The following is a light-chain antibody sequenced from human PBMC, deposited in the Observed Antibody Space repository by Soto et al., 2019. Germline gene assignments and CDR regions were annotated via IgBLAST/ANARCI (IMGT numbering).Light chain of an antibody. CDR2: GIS. CDR3: QQYVTSSPRT. V-gene: IGKV3-20*01. J-gene: IGKJ1*01. Sequence: IVLTQSPGTLSLSPGERATLSCRASHTISSSYLAWYQQKPGQAPRLLMYGISRRATGIPDRFSGSGSGTDFTLTITRLEPEDFAVYYCQQYVTSSPRTVGQGTKVDSK. CDR1: HTISSSY.